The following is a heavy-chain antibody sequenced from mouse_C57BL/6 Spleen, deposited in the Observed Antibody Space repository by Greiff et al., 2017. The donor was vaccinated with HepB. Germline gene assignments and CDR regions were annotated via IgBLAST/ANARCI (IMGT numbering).Heavy chain of an antibody. Sequence: QVQLQQSGPELVKPGASVKISCKASGYAFSSSWMNWVKQRPGKGLEWIGRIYPGDGDTNYNGKFKGKATLTADKSSSTAYMQLSSLTSEDSAVYFCAREDSYGSSYFDYWGQGTTLTVSS. CDR3: AREDSYGSSYFDY. J-gene: IGHJ2*01. D-gene: IGHD1-1*01. V-gene: IGHV1-82*01. CDR1: GYAFSSSW. CDR2: IYPGDGDT.